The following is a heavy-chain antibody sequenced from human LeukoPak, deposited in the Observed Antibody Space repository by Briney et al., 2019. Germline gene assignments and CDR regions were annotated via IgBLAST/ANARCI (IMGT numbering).Heavy chain of an antibody. V-gene: IGHV1-18*01. D-gene: IGHD5-24*01. CDR1: GYTFTSYG. CDR3: ARDRYEGRDGYNDEGGNFDY. J-gene: IGHJ4*02. CDR2: ISAYNGNT. Sequence: ASVTVSCKASGYTFTSYGISWVRQAPGQGLERMGWISAYNGNTNYAQKLQGRVTMTTDTSTSTAYMELRSLRSDDTAVYYCARDRYEGRDGYNDEGGNFDYWGQGTLVTVSS.